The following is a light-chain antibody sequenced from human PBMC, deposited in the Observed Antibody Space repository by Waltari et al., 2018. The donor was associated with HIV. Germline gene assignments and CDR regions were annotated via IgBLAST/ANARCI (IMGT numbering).Light chain of an antibody. CDR3: CSYTASDTWV. CDR2: HVT. J-gene: IGLJ3*02. V-gene: IGLV2-11*01. CDR1: SSDVGAYNT. Sequence: QSALPQPRSVSGSPGQSVTISCTGTSSDVGAYNTVSWYQQSPDKSPRLIISHVTERPSGVPDRFSGSKSGNTASLTISGLQAEDEADYHCCSYTASDTWVFGGGTQLTVL.